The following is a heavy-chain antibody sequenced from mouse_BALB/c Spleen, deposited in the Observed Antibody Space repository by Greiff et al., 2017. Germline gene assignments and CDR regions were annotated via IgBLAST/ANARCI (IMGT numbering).Heavy chain of an antibody. CDR2: ISSGGST. CDR1: GFTFSSYA. Sequence: EVHLVESGGGLVKPGGSLKLSCAASGFTFSSYALSWVRQTPEKRLEWVASISSGGSTYYPDSVKGRFTISRDNARNILYLQMSSLRSEDTAMYYGARGDSSGYAMDYWGKGTSVTVSS. J-gene: IGHJ4*01. D-gene: IGHD3-2*01. CDR3: ARGDSSGYAMDY. V-gene: IGHV5-6-5*01.